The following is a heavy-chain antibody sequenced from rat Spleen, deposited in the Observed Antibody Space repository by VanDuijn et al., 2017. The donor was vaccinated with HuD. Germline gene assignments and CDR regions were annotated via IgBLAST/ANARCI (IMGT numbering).Heavy chain of an antibody. CDR3: AKSGVYNNYDY. D-gene: IGHD1-10*01. V-gene: IGHV5-29*01. CDR1: GFTFNNYV. Sequence: EVQLVESGGGLVQPGRSLKLSCEASGFTFNNYVMAWVRQVPTKGLEWVATFSYDGISTYYRDSVRGRFTISRDNAENTVYLQMNSLRSEDTATYYCAKSGVYNNYDYWGQGVMVTVSS. J-gene: IGHJ2*01. CDR2: FSYDGIST.